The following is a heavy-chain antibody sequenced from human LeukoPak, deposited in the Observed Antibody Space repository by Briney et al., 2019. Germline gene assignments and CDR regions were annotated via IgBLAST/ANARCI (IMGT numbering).Heavy chain of an antibody. Sequence: SETLSLTCTVSGGSISSVSYYWSWIRQPAGKGLEWIGRIYTNGRTNYNPSLKSRVTISLDTSKNQFSVNLRSVTAADTAVYFCARENQDGGKSNDAFDIWGQGTTVTVSS. CDR3: ARENQDGGKSNDAFDI. V-gene: IGHV4-61*02. CDR2: IYTNGRT. CDR1: GGSISSVSYY. D-gene: IGHD4-23*01. J-gene: IGHJ3*02.